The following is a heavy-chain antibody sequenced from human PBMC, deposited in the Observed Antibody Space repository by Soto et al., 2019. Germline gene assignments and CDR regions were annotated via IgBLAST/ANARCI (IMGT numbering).Heavy chain of an antibody. CDR1: GGSFSGYY. D-gene: IGHD2-15*01. CDR2: INHSGST. CDR3: AKAPSKFGCSGGSCYSRWFNRFDP. J-gene: IGHJ5*02. Sequence: SETLSLTCAVYGGSFSGYYWSWIRQPPGKGLEWIGEINHSGSTNYNPSLKSRVTISVDTSKNQFSLKLSSVTAADTAVYYCAKAPSKFGCSGGSCYSRWFNRFDPWGQGTLVTVSS. V-gene: IGHV4-34*01.